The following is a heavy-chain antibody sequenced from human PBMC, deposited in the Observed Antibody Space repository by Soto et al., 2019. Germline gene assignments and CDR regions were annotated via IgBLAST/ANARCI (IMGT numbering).Heavy chain of an antibody. CDR1: GYTFTNFG. V-gene: IGHV1-18*01. J-gene: IGHJ5*02. Sequence: QVQLVQSGAEVKKPGASVKVSCRASGYTFTNFGVTWVRRAPGQGLEWMGWISAYTNTPNYAHKFRARVTMTIGPPTSTAYMDLRSLTPDDTAVYYCARVIPGVEAWFDPWGQGTLVTVSS. CDR3: ARVIPGVEAWFDP. D-gene: IGHD2-2*01. CDR2: ISAYTNTP.